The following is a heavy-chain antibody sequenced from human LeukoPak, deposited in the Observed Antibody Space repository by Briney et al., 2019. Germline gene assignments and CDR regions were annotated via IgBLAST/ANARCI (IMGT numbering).Heavy chain of an antibody. V-gene: IGHV4-4*07. J-gene: IGHJ4*02. CDR2: IYFSGST. Sequence: SETLSLTCTVSGGSLSSYYWSWIRQPAGKGLEWIGRIYFSGSTHYIPSLKSRVTMSVDTSKNQFSLRLTSVTAADTAVYHCARTSASGGTYFDYWGQGTLVTVSS. CDR1: GGSLSSYY. CDR3: ARTSASGGTYFDY. D-gene: IGHD1-26*01.